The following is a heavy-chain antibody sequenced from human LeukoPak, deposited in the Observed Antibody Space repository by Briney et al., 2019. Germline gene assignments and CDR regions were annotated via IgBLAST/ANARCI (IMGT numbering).Heavy chain of an antibody. J-gene: IGHJ6*04. Sequence: SVRVSCKASGGTFSNFAITWVRQAPGQGLEWMGGITPIFNSANYAQRFQGRVTITADKPTSTAYMELSSLTSEDTAVYYCARVERTQTTVTLGGYYIMDVWGKGTMVTVSS. CDR1: GGTFSNFA. CDR3: ARVERTQTTVTLGGYYIMDV. V-gene: IGHV1-69*06. D-gene: IGHD4-17*01. CDR2: ITPIFNSA.